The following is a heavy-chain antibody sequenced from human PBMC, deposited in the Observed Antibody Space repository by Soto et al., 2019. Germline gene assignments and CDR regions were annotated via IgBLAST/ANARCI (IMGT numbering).Heavy chain of an antibody. D-gene: IGHD3-3*01. CDR2: INPATGAA. CDR3: ARGGGVGVAGSAAFDM. J-gene: IGHJ3*02. CDR1: GYPVTAYY. V-gene: IGHV1-2*02. Sequence: QLHLVQSGAVVKKPGASVTVSCSASGYPVTAYYMHWVRQAPGRGLEWMGGINPATGAAKYTQTFQGRVTRTRGTSTSTVFLELSGLTSEDTAVFSCARGGGVGVAGSAAFDMWGQGTLVTVSS.